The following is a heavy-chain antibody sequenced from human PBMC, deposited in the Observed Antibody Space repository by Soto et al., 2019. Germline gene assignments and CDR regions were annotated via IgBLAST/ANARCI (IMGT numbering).Heavy chain of an antibody. CDR2: IYNNGGT. CDR3: AREGGVWGTSRRTNPYYYDF. CDR1: GDSINSGGHS. V-gene: IGHV4-30-4*08. D-gene: IGHD3-16*01. J-gene: IGHJ4*02. Sequence: QVQLQESGPGLVKPSETLSLTCSVSGDSINSGGHSWNWIRQAPGKRLEWIGYIYNNGGTYFNPSLTSRVITSVDTSKNQFSLRLTSVTAEDTAVYYCAREGGVWGTSRRTNPYYYDFWGRGTLVTVSP.